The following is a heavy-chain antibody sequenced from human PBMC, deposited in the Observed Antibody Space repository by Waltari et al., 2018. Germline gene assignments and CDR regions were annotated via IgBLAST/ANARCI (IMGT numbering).Heavy chain of an antibody. Sequence: EVQLVESGGGLVQPGGSRRLSCAASGFTFRSYWLHWFRQAPGKGLVWGSHVNSDGSSTSYADSVKGRFTTSRDNAKDTLYLQMNSLRDEDTAVYYCVREWGYGENGLDVWGQGTTVTVSS. CDR3: VREWGYGENGLDV. CDR1: GFTFRSYW. J-gene: IGHJ6*02. D-gene: IGHD5-18*01. V-gene: IGHV3-74*01. CDR2: VNSDGSST.